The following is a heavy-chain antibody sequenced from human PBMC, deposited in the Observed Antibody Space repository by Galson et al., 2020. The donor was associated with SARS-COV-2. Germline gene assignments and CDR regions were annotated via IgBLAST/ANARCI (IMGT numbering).Heavy chain of an antibody. V-gene: IGHV3-15*01. D-gene: IGHD1-26*01. CDR1: GFTFSNAW. CDR3: VGAFLAT. Sequence: GESLKISCVASGFTFSNAWMSWARQAPGKGLEWVGHIKSTTDGETTNYGAPVQGRFTLSRDESNNTVYLQMNSLETADRALYYCVGAFLATLGQGAPVTVSS. CDR2: IKSTTDGETT. J-gene: IGHJ5*02.